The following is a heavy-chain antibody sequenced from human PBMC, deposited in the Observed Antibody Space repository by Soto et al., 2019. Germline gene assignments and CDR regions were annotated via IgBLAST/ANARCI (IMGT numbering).Heavy chain of an antibody. D-gene: IGHD3-10*01. J-gene: IGHJ6*03. CDR1: GFTFGSYA. Sequence: LGGSLRLSCAASGFTFGSYAVNWVRQAPGKGLEWVAVITYDSSTIYYADSVKGRFTISRDNAKNSLYLQMNSLRAEDTAVYYCARDLYYYGSGSSYYMDVWGKGTTVTVSS. CDR2: ITYDSSTI. V-gene: IGHV3-30*04. CDR3: ARDLYYYGSGSSYYMDV.